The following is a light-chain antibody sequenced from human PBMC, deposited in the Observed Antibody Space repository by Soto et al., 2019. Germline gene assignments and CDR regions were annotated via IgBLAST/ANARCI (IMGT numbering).Light chain of an antibody. Sequence: DIVMTQNPLSSPVTLGQPASISCRSSQSLVHGDGNTYLSWLQQRPGQPPRLLIYKISNRVSGVPDRFSGSGAGTEFTLKISRVEAEDVWVYYCLQATQFPWTFGQGTRVESK. CDR2: KIS. CDR1: QSLVHGDGNTY. J-gene: IGKJ1*01. CDR3: LQATQFPWT. V-gene: IGKV2-24*01.